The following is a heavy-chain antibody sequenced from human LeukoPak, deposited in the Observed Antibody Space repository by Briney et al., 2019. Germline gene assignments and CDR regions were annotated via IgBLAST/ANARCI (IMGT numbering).Heavy chain of an antibody. J-gene: IGHJ4*02. D-gene: IGHD3-9*01. CDR1: GYTFTSYY. V-gene: IGHV1-2*02. CDR3: AKGGAGYQHHYYFDY. CDR2: INPNSGDT. Sequence: ASVKVSCKSSGYTFTSYYMHWVRQAPGQGLEWMGWINPNSGDTNYAQKFQGRVTMTRDTSLSTAYMELSRLRSDDTAVFYCAKGGAGYQHHYYFDYWGQGTLITVSS.